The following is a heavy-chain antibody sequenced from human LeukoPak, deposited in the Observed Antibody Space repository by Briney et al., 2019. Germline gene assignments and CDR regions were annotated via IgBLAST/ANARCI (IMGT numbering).Heavy chain of an antibody. CDR3: ARDGVMITFGGVIVIPGPIDY. V-gene: IGHV3-30-3*01. Sequence: GRSLRLSCAASGFPFSSYAMHWVRRAPGKGLEGVAVISYDGSNKYYADSVKGRFTISRDNSKNTLYLQMNSLRAEDTAVYYCARDGVMITFGGVIVIPGPIDYWGQGTLVTVSS. J-gene: IGHJ4*02. CDR1: GFPFSSYA. D-gene: IGHD3-16*02. CDR2: ISYDGSNK.